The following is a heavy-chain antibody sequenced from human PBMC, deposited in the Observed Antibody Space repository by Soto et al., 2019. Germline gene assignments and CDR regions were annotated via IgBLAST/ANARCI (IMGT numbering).Heavy chain of an antibody. CDR2: IYYSGST. Sequence: PSETLSLTCTVSGGSISSSSYYWGWIRQPPGKGLEWIGSIYYSGSTYYNPSLKSRVTISVDTSKNQFSLKLSSVTAADTAVYYCARCYYGSGSPYYYYYGMDVWGQGTTVT. CDR1: GGSISSSSYY. V-gene: IGHV4-39*01. D-gene: IGHD3-10*01. CDR3: ARCYYGSGSPYYYYYGMDV. J-gene: IGHJ6*02.